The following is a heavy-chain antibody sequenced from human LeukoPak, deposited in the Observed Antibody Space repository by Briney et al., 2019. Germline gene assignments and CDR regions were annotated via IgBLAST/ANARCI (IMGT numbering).Heavy chain of an antibody. J-gene: IGHJ4*02. CDR2: IYTSGTT. V-gene: IGHV4-4*07. CDR3: ARGSHYGSGRPFDY. Sequence: PSETLFLTCTASGDSMSSYYWSWIRQPAGKGLEWIGRIYTSGTTSYNPSLKSRVTMSVDTSKNQFSLKLNSVTATDTAVYYCARGSHYGSGRPFDYWGQGTLVTVSS. CDR1: GDSMSSYY. D-gene: IGHD3-10*01.